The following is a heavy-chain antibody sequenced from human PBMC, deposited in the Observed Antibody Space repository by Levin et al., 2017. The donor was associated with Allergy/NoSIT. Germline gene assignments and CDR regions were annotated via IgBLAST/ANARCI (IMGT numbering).Heavy chain of an antibody. CDR1: GFTFDDYA. D-gene: IGHD3-10*01. CDR2: ISWNSGSI. CDR3: AKDKGITDYWYFDL. V-gene: IGHV3-9*01. Sequence: SLKISCAASGFTFDDYAMHWVRQAPGKGLEWVSGISWNSGSIGYADSVKGRFTISRDNAKNSLYLQMNSLRAEDTALYYCAKDKGITDYWYFDLWGRGTLVTVSS. J-gene: IGHJ2*01.